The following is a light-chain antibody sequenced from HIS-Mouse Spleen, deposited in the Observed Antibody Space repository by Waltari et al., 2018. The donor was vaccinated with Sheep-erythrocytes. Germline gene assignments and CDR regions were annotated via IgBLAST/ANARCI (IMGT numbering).Light chain of an antibody. Sequence: DIVMTQSPLSLPVTPGEPASISCRSSQSLLHRNGYHYLDWYLQKPGQSTQLLIYLGSNRASGVTDRFSGSGSGTDFTLKISRVEAEDVGGYYCMQALQTPRTFGQGTKVEIK. V-gene: IGKV2-28*01. CDR2: LGS. J-gene: IGKJ1*01. CDR1: QSLLHRNGYHY. CDR3: MQALQTPRT.